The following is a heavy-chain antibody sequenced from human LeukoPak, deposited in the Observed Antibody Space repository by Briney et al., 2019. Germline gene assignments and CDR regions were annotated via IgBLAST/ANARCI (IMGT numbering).Heavy chain of an antibody. Sequence: SETLSLTCAVYGGSFSGYYWSWIRQPPGKGLEWIGEINHSGSTNYNPSLKSRVTISVDTSKNQFSLKLSSVTAADTAVYYCARVYYDSSGYYLVDIWGQGTMVTVSS. CDR2: INHSGST. CDR1: GGSFSGYY. V-gene: IGHV4-34*01. D-gene: IGHD3-22*01. J-gene: IGHJ3*02. CDR3: ARVYYDSSGYYLVDI.